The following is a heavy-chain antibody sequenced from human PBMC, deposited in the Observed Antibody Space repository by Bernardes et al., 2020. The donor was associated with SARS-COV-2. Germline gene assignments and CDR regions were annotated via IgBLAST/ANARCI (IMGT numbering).Heavy chain of an antibody. CDR1: GGTFSSYA. CDR2: SIPIFGTA. J-gene: IGHJ4*02. Sequence: AVKVSCKASGGTFSSYAISWVRQAPGQGLEWMGRSIPIFGTANYAQKFQGRVTITADESTSTAYMELSSLRSEDSAVYYCARDHNTLDYFDYWGQGTLVTVSS. D-gene: IGHD1-1*01. CDR3: ARDHNTLDYFDY. V-gene: IGHV1-69*13.